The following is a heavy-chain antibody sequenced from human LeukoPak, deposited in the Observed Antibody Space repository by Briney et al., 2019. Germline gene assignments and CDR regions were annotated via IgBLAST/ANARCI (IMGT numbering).Heavy chain of an antibody. Sequence: PGGSLRLSCAASGFTFSSYGMHWVRQAPGKGLEWVAVISYDGSNKYYADSVKGRFTISRDNSKNTLYPQMNSLRAEDTAVYYCARVPATLGGFDYWGQGTLVTVSS. D-gene: IGHD1-26*01. CDR2: ISYDGSNK. CDR3: ARVPATLGGFDY. CDR1: GFTFSSYG. V-gene: IGHV3-30*03. J-gene: IGHJ4*02.